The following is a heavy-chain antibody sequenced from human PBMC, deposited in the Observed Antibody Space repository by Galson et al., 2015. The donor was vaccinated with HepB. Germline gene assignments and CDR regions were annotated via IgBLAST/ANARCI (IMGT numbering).Heavy chain of an antibody. V-gene: IGHV4-31*03. J-gene: IGHJ6*02. CDR1: GGSISSGGYY. Sequence: TLSLTCTVSGGSISSGGYYWSWIRQHPGTGLEWIGYIYYSGSTYYNPSLKSRVTISVDTSKNQFSLKLSSVTAADTAVYYCAGSNYRRDYYYGMDVWGQGTTVTVSS. CDR3: AGSNYRRDYYYGMDV. CDR2: IYYSGST. D-gene: IGHD4-11*01.